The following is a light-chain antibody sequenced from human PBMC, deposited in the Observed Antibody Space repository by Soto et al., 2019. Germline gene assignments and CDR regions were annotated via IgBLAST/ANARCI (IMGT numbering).Light chain of an antibody. CDR3: QQYNNWPGT. CDR2: DAS. Sequence: EIVMTQSPVTLSVSPGDRATLSCRASETVSSNVAWYQQKPGQAPRLLIYDASNRATGIPARFSGSGSGTDFTLTISSLEPEDFAVYYCQQYNNWPGTFGQGTKVDI. V-gene: IGKV3-11*01. J-gene: IGKJ1*01. CDR1: ETVSSN.